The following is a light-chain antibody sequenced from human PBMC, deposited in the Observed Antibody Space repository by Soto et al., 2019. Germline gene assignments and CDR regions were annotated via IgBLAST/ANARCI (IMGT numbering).Light chain of an antibody. J-gene: IGKJ4*01. Sequence: VYTKTSDARPVGKWGTSRRSWTASQSVDSSSLAWYQQKPGQAPRLLIYGASSRATGIPDRFSGSGSGTNFTITISSLEPEDFAVYYCQQYGSLPLTFGGGTKVDIK. V-gene: IGKV3-20*01. CDR2: GAS. CDR3: QQYGSLPLT. CDR1: QSVDSSS.